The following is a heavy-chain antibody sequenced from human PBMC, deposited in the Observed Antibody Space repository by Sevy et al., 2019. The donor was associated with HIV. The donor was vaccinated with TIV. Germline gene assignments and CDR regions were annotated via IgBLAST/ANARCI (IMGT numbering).Heavy chain of an antibody. V-gene: IGHV1-2*02. CDR3: ARLTTMPTSDLYGMDV. J-gene: IGHJ6*02. CDR2: INPNDGVT. CDR1: GYTFTDYY. Sequence: ASVKVSCKASGYTFTDYYIHWVRQAPGQGLEWMAWINPNDGVTNYAQSFQGGVTVTRDTSISTAYMELRRLRSDDTASYYCARLTTMPTSDLYGMDVWGQGTTVTVSS. D-gene: IGHD1-1*01.